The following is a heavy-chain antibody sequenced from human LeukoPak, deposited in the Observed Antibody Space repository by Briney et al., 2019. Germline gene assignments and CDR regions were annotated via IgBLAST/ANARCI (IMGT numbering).Heavy chain of an antibody. D-gene: IGHD5-24*01. CDR1: GGTFSSYA. V-gene: IGHV1-69*04. J-gene: IGHJ3*02. Sequence: SVKVSCRASGGTFSSYAISWVRQAPGQGLEWMGRIIPILGIANYAQKFQGRVTITADKSTSTAYMELSSLRSEDTAVYYCARGEMATAFDIWGQGTMVTVSS. CDR2: IIPILGIA. CDR3: ARGEMATAFDI.